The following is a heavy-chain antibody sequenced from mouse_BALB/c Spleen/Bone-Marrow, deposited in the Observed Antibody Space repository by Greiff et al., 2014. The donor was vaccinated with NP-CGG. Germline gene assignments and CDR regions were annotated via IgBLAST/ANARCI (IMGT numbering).Heavy chain of an antibody. CDR1: GYTFTDYA. Sequence: VHLVESGAELVRPGVSVKISCKGSGYTFTDYAIHWVKQSHAKSLEWIGLISSYYGDASYNQKFKGKATMTVDKSSSTAYMDLARLTSEDSAIYYCARSGKVRNAMDYGGQGTSVTVSS. CDR2: ISSYYGDA. CDR3: ARSGKVRNAMDY. V-gene: IGHV1S137*01. J-gene: IGHJ4*01. D-gene: IGHD2-14*01.